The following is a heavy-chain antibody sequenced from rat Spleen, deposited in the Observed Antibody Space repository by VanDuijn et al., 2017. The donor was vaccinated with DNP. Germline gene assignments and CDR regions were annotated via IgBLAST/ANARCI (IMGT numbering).Heavy chain of an antibody. V-gene: IGHV5-7*01. CDR1: GFTFSNYD. Sequence: EVQLVESGGGLVQPGRSLKLSCAASGFTFSNYDMAWVRQAPKKGLEWVATISYDGSSTYYRDSVKGRFTISRDNAKSTLYLQRDSLRSEDTATYYCARDYYSEDYWGQGVMVTVSS. J-gene: IGHJ2*01. D-gene: IGHD1-1*01. CDR2: ISYDGSST. CDR3: ARDYYSEDY.